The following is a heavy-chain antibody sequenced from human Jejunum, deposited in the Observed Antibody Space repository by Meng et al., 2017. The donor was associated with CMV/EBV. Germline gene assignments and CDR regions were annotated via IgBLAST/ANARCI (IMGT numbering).Heavy chain of an antibody. CDR3: VGRVCLSSTCYLDS. D-gene: IGHD3-10*01. CDR1: GFGFSSHG. J-gene: IGHJ4*02. V-gene: IGHV3-48*04. CDR2: ISIGSDTK. Sequence: SGFGFSSHGMIWVRQAPGKGLEWISYISIGSDTKYYSGSVSGRFTTSRDNAKSFLYLQRNSLRAEDTAVYFCVGRVCLSSTCYLDSWGQGTQVTVSS.